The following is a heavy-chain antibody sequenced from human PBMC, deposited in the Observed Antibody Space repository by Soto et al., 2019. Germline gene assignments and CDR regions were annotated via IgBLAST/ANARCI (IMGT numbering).Heavy chain of an antibody. V-gene: IGHV3-48*01. J-gene: IGHJ4*02. CDR3: VREVAVREEC. Sequence: EVQLVESGGGLVQPGGSLKLSCAASGFTFSSYSVNWVRQAPGKGLEWLSFISGSGTTIHYADSVRGRFTISRDNAKDSLYLQMNSLRAEYTAVYYCVREVAVREECWGQGTLVTVSS. D-gene: IGHD3-10*01. CDR2: ISGSGTTI. CDR1: GFTFSSYS.